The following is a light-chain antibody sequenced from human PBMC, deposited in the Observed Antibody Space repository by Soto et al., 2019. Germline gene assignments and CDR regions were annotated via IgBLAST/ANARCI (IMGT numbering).Light chain of an antibody. V-gene: IGKV3-15*01. Sequence: EIVMTQSPATLSVSPGERATLSCRASQSVSSSLAWYHQKPGQAPRLLIYGASTRATGIPARFSGSGSGTEFTLTISSLQSEDFAVYYWQQYNNWPSTFGQGTNVEIK. CDR2: GAS. J-gene: IGKJ1*01. CDR1: QSVSSS. CDR3: QQYNNWPST.